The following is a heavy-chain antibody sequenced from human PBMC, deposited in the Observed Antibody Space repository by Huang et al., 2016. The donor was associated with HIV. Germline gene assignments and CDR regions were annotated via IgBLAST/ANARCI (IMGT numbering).Heavy chain of an antibody. D-gene: IGHD3-22*01. V-gene: IGHV1-3*01. CDR1: GYTFTSYA. CDR3: ARDRGYYDSSGYQVAIHDAFNI. J-gene: IGHJ3*02. Sequence: QVQLVQSGAEVKKPGASVKVSCKASGYTFTSYAIHCVRQAPGQSLEWMGWSKAGKGNTKYSQQFQGRVTITRDTSASTAYMELSSLRSEDTAVYYCARDRGYYDSSGYQVAIHDAFNIWGQGTMVTVSS. CDR2: SKAGKGNT.